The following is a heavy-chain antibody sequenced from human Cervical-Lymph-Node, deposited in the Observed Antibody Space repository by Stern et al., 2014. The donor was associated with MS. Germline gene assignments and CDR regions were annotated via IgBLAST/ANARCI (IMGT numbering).Heavy chain of an antibody. V-gene: IGHV7-4-1*02. D-gene: IGHD4-23*01. Sequence: QVQLVQSGSELKKPGASVKVSCKASGYKFTSSAINWVRQAPGKGLEWMGWINTYTGTPTYGQDFTGRVVFSLDTSVTTAYLQISSLKAEDTALYYCTTQGARGFGNSPTTYWGQGTLVTVSS. CDR3: TTQGARGFGNSPTTY. J-gene: IGHJ4*02. CDR1: GYKFTSSA. CDR2: INTYTGTP.